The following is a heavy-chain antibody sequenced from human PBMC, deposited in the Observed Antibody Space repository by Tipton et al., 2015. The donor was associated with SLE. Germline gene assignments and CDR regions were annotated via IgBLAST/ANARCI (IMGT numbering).Heavy chain of an antibody. CDR3: AKKLTASGYDW. J-gene: IGHJ4*02. CDR1: GFTFSNYG. D-gene: IGHD5-12*01. CDR2: IWYDGSNK. Sequence: SLRLSCAASGFTFSNYGMHWVRQAPGKGLEWVAVIWYDGSNKYYADSVKGRFTISRDNSKNTLYLQMNSLRAQDTAIYYCAKKLTASGYDWWGQGTLVTVSS. V-gene: IGHV3-33*08.